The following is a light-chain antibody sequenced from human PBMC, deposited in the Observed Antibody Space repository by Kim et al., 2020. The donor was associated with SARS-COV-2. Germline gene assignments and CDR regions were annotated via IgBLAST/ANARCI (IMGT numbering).Light chain of an antibody. CDR2: KVS. CDR3: MQGTHWPFT. J-gene: IGKJ3*01. CDR1: QSLAYSDGNIY. Sequence: PASISRRSRQSLAYSDGNIYLNWFHQRPGQSPRRLIYKVSKRDSGVPDRFRGSGSGTDFTLQISRVEAEDVGVYYCMQGTHWPFTFGPGTKVDIK. V-gene: IGKV2-30*01.